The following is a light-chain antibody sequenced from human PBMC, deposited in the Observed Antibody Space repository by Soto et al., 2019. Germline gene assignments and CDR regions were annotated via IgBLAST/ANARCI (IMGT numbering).Light chain of an antibody. J-gene: IGLJ1*01. CDR3: CSYTSRGTLV. CDR1: SSDIGDYNY. Sequence: SAVRQPVTVCGSRWQSNNIYCVGTSSDIGDYNYVSWYQQHPGKVPKVIIYDVSNRPSGVSYRFAATKSGNTASLTISGLQAEDEGNYYCCSYTSRGTLVFGTWSK. V-gene: IGLV2-14*01. CDR2: DVS.